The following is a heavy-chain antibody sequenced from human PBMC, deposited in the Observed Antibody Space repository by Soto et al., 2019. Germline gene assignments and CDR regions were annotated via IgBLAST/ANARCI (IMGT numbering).Heavy chain of an antibody. CDR3: AQDVGD. J-gene: IGHJ1*01. Sequence: QLQLVQSGTELKKPGSSVKVSCKASGGSFSTYSITCVRQAPGQGPEWMGRIIPMLDITDYAQKFQGRVTITADKSTSTAYMELIRLTSEDTAVYYCAQDVGDLGQGTLVTVSS. V-gene: IGHV1-69*04. CDR2: IIPMLDIT. CDR1: GGSFSTYS. D-gene: IGHD1-26*01.